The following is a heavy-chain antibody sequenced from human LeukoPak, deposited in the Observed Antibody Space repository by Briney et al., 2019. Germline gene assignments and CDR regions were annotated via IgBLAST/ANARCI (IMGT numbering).Heavy chain of an antibody. CDR2: VDSDGVSA. D-gene: IGHD6-19*01. V-gene: IGHV3-74*01. CDR3: ARGGLDHAYDI. Sequence: PGGSLRLSCVASGFTFTNYWMHWVRQAPGKGLMWVSRVDSDGVSAIYADSVKGRSTVSRDNTKNSVYLQMSSLRADDTGVYYCARGGLDHAYDIWGQGTMVTVSS. CDR1: GFTFTNYW. J-gene: IGHJ3*02.